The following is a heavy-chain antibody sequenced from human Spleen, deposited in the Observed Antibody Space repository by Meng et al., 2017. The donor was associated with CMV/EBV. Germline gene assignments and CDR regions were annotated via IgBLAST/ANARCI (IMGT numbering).Heavy chain of an antibody. CDR1: GGSFSGYY. V-gene: IGHV4-34*01. D-gene: IGHD6-13*01. CDR3: ARGRIAAAGFFDY. CDR2: INHSGST. J-gene: IGHJ4*02. Sequence: QGQLQQWGAGLLKPSETLSLTCAVYGGSFSGYYWSWIRQPPGKGLEWIGEINHSGSTNYNPSLKSRVTISVDTSKNQFSLKLSSVTAADTAAYYCARGRIAAAGFFDYWGQGTLVTVSS.